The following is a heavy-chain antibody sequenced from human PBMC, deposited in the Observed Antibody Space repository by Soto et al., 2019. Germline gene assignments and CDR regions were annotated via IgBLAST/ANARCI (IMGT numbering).Heavy chain of an antibody. J-gene: IGHJ3*02. CDR3: AIIATCGGGNYFDI. CDR1: GFTFSNYA. CDR2: ILSDENNK. V-gene: IGHV3-30-3*01. D-gene: IGHD2-21*01. Sequence: QVQLVESGGGVVQHGRSLRLSCEASGFTFSNYAMHWGRQAPGKGMVWVADILSDENNKYSADSVKGRFTISRANSKNTMYLQRHSLRPEDTAVYYSAIIATCGGGNYFDIWGQGTMVTVSS.